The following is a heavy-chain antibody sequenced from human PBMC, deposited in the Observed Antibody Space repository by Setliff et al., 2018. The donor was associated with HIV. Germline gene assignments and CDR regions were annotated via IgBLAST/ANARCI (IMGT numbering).Heavy chain of an antibody. Sequence: ASVKVSCKASGYTFTSYYIHWVRQAPGQGLEWMGEINPSGGSTSYSEKFRGRATMTRDTSRSTVYMELSSLRFADTAVYYCARVPSLPYASPVDMWGQGTRVTVSS. CDR3: ARVPSLPYASPVDM. V-gene: IGHV1-46*01. CDR1: GYTFTSYY. CDR2: INPSGGST. J-gene: IGHJ4*02. D-gene: IGHD2-2*01.